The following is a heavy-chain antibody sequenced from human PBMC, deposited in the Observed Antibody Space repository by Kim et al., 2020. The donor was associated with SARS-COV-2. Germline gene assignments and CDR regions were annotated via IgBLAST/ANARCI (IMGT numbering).Heavy chain of an antibody. V-gene: IGHV3-23*01. CDR2: IGVGGDGI. CDR1: GVSFSNCA. Sequence: GGSLRLSCVVSGVSFSNCAMSWIRQAPGKGLEWVARIGVGGDGIVYADSVRGRFTISEDNSENTVYLQMNSLRADDTAVYFCAKAPARESSFEQRGQGT. CDR3: AKAPARESSFEQ. D-gene: IGHD2-15*01. J-gene: IGHJ4*02.